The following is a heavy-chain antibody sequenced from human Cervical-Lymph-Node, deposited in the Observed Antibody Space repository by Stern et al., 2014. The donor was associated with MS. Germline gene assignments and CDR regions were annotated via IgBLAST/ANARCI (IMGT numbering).Heavy chain of an antibody. CDR2: IKSKTDGGTT. V-gene: IGHV3-15*01. J-gene: IGHJ4*02. D-gene: IGHD4-17*01. CDR3: TTPPHGDYVAF. CDR1: GFTFSKAW. Sequence: EVQLVESGGGLVKPGGSLRLSCAASGFTFSKAWMRWIRQAPGTGLEWVGRIKSKTDGGTTDYAAPVKGRFTISRDDSQNTLYLQMNSLETDDTAVYYCTTPPHGDYVAFWGQGTLVTVSS.